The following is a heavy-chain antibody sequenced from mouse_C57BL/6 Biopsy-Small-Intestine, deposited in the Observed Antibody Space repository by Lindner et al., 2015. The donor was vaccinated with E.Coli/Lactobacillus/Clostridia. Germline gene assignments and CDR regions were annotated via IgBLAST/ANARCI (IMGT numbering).Heavy chain of an antibody. D-gene: IGHD4-1*02. CDR2: IIPIFGTA. V-gene: IGHV1-53*01. J-gene: IGHJ4*01. CDR3: ARDQSRSNFDFWSGPGGANWFDP. CDR1: GGTFSNYA. Sequence: SVKVSCKASGGTFSNYAINWVRQAPGQGLEWMGRIIPIFGTANSAQKFQGRVTITADDSTSTAYMELSSLTSEDTAVYYCARDQSRSNFDFWSGPGGANWFDPWGQGTLVTVSS.